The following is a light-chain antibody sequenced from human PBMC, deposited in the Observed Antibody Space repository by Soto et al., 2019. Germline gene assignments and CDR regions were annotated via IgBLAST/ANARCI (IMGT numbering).Light chain of an antibody. CDR3: GAEHGSGSNFV. CDR1: SGYSNYR. J-gene: IGLJ2*01. Sequence: QLVLTQPPSASASLGASVTLTCTLSSGYSNYRVDWYQQRPGKGPRFVMRVGTGGIVGSKGDGIPDRFSVLGSGLNRYLTIKNIQEEDESDYHCGAEHGSGSNFVFGGGTQLTVL. CDR2: VGTGGIVG. V-gene: IGLV9-49*01.